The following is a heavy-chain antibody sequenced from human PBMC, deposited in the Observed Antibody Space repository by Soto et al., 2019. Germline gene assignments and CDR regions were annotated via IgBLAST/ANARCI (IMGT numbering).Heavy chain of an antibody. Sequence: QVQLVQSGAEVKKPGSSVKVSCKASGGTFSSYAISWVRQAPGQGLEWMGGNIPISETTNYAQKFQGRVTITADESKSTAYMELSSLRSEDTDVYYCARSQGSSTSLEIYYYYYYGMDVWGQGTTVTVSS. V-gene: IGHV1-69*01. J-gene: IGHJ6*02. CDR1: GGTFSSYA. CDR3: ARSQGSSTSLEIYYYYYYGMDV. D-gene: IGHD2-2*01. CDR2: NIPISETT.